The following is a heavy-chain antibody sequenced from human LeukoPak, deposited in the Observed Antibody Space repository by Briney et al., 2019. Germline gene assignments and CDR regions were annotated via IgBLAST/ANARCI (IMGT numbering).Heavy chain of an antibody. CDR3: AKDLGSSGWYIDY. CDR1: GFTVSSNY. Sequence: GGSLRLSCAASGFTVSSNYMSWVRQAPGKGLEWVSVIYSGGSTYYADSVRGRFTISRDNSKNTLYLQMNSLRAEDTAVYYCAKDLGSSGWYIDYWGQGTLVTVSS. CDR2: IYSGGST. D-gene: IGHD6-19*01. J-gene: IGHJ4*02. V-gene: IGHV3-53*01.